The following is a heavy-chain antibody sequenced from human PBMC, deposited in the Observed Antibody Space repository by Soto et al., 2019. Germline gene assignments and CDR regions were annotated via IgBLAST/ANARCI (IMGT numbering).Heavy chain of an antibody. Sequence: GASVKVSCKASGYTFTGYSIHWVLQAPGQRLEWMGWINGGNGDTKYSQKFQGRVTITRDTSVSAAYMELTSLGSEDTAIYHCARGYCSSTSCQYYFDYWGQGTLVTVSS. CDR3: ARGYCSSTSCQYYFDY. J-gene: IGHJ4*02. CDR1: GYTFTGYS. CDR2: INGGNGDT. V-gene: IGHV1-3*01. D-gene: IGHD2-2*01.